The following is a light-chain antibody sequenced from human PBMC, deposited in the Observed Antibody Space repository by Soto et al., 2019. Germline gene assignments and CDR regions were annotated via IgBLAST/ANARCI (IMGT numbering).Light chain of an antibody. CDR3: SSYTNRRTII. CDR1: SSDVGGYNY. J-gene: IGLJ2*01. V-gene: IGLV2-14*01. Sequence: QSALTQPASVSGSPGQSITISCTGTSSDVGGYNYVSWYQQHPGKAPKLMVYDVTKRPSGVSYRFSGSKSGNTASLTISGPQAEDEADYYCSSYTNRRTIIFGGGTKLTVL. CDR2: DVT.